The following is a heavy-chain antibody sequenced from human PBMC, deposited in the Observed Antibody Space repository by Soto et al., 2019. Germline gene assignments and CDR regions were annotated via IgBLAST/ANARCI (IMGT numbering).Heavy chain of an antibody. CDR2: ITSSSSHI. CDR1: GFAFRSYI. D-gene: IGHD2-15*01. CDR3: ARDSVVLGASLDF. Sequence: EVQLVESGGGLVMPGESLRLSCAASGFAFRSYIMRWVRQAPGKGLEWISSITSSSSHIYYADSVKGRFTISRDNAKNSLYLQRNSLRAEDTAVYYCARDSVVLGASLDFWGQGTLVTVSS. J-gene: IGHJ4*02. V-gene: IGHV3-21*01.